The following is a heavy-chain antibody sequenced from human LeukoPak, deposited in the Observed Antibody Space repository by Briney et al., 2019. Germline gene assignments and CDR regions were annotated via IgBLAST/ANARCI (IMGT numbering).Heavy chain of an antibody. J-gene: IGHJ4*02. V-gene: IGHV3-30*18. CDR1: GFTFSSYG. D-gene: IGHD3-3*01. Sequence: GGSLRLSCAASGFTFSSYGMHWVRKAPGKGLEWVAVISYDASHEYYADSVKGRFTVSRGNSKNTLYLQMNSLRADDTAVYYCAKESQFWSGYYKGFDYWGPGTLVTVSS. CDR2: ISYDASHE. CDR3: AKESQFWSGYYKGFDY.